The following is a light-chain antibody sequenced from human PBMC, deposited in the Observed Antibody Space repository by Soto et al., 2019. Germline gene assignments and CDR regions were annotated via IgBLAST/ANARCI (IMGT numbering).Light chain of an antibody. CDR1: QHVRSNY. J-gene: IGKJ1*01. CDR3: QQYGNLHRT. Sequence: ENVLTQSPGTLSLSPGERATLSCRASQHVRSNYLAWYQQKPGQTPRLLIYEASSRFTGLPDRFTRSGSGTDFTLTINRIEPEDFSIDFGQQYGNLHRTFRQSSKVQVK. CDR2: EAS. V-gene: IGKV3-20*01.